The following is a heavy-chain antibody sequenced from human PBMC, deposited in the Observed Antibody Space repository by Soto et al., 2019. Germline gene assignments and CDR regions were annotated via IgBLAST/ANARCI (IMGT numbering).Heavy chain of an antibody. CDR2: ISGSDGKT. CDR1: GFSFSSYA. V-gene: IGHV3-23*01. CDR3: ARWSYLDY. D-gene: IGHD3-3*01. Sequence: DVQLLESGGGLVQPGGSLRLSCAASGFSFSSYAMSWVRQAPGKGLEWVSRISGSDGKTFYADSVKGRFSISRDTSKNTLYLQMHRLRAADTAVYYCARWSYLDYWGQGTRVTVSS. J-gene: IGHJ4*02.